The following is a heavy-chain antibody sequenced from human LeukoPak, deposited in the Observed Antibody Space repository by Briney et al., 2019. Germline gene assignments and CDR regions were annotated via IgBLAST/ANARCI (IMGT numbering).Heavy chain of an antibody. Sequence: ASVKVSCMASGYTFTDYYLHWVRQAPGQGLEWVGWINPNSGGTNYAQKFQGRVTMTRDTSISTVYMELSRLRSDDTAVYYCSREDYWGQGTLVSVSS. V-gene: IGHV1-2*02. CDR1: GYTFTDYY. J-gene: IGHJ4*02. CDR3: SREDY. CDR2: INPNSGGT.